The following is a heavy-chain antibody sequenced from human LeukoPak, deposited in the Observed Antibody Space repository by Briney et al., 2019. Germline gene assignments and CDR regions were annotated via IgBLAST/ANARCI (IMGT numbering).Heavy chain of an antibody. D-gene: IGHD2-2*01. CDR1: GFTFSSYG. CDR3: ATDQDGADIVVVSSYFDY. J-gene: IGHJ4*02. Sequence: GRSLRLSCAASGFTFSSYGMHWVRQAPGKGLEWVAVISYDGSNKYYADSVKGRFTISRDNSKNTLYLQMNSLRAEDTAVYYCATDQDGADIVVVSSYFDYWGQGTLVNVSS. V-gene: IGHV3-30*03. CDR2: ISYDGSNK.